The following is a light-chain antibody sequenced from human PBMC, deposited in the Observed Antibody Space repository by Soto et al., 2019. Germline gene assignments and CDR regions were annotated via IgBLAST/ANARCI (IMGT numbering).Light chain of an antibody. V-gene: IGLV2-14*01. Sequence: QSVLTQPASVSGSPGQSITISCTGTSNDVGIYNYVSWYQQHPGKAPKLMIYEVTNRPSGVSDRFSGSKSDNTASLTISGLQAEDEAHYYCSSYTSSSTWVFGGATKLTVL. CDR3: SSYTSSSTWV. CDR1: SNDVGIYNY. J-gene: IGLJ3*02. CDR2: EVT.